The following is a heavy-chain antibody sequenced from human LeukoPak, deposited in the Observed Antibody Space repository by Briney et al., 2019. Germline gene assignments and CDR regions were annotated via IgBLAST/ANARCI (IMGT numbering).Heavy chain of an antibody. CDR2: ISWNSGSI. CDR3: AKDLNYYDSSGSDFDY. CDR1: GFTFDDYA. J-gene: IGHJ4*02. V-gene: IGHV3-9*01. D-gene: IGHD3-22*01. Sequence: GGSLRLSCAASGFTFDDYAMHWVRQAPGKGLEWVSGISWNSGSIGYADSVKGRFTISRDNAKNSLYLQMNSLRAEDTALYYCAKDLNYYDSSGSDFDYWGQGTLVTVSS.